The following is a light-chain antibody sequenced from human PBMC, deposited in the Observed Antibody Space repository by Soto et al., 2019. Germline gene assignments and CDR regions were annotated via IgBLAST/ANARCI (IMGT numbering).Light chain of an antibody. J-gene: IGLJ3*02. CDR1: SSDVGGYNY. CDR3: SSYTSSSTRV. Sequence: QSALTQPASVSGSPGQSITISCTGTSSDVGGYNYVSWYQQHPGKAPKLMIYEVSNRPSGVSNRFSGSKSGNTASLTISGLQAEAAADYYCSSYTSSSTRVFGGGTQLTVL. V-gene: IGLV2-14*01. CDR2: EVS.